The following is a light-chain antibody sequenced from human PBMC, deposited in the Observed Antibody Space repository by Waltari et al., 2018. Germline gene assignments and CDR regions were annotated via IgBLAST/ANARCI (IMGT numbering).Light chain of an antibody. Sequence: GSPPRYLLYHRSDSDKGQRSGVPSLFSGSKNTSAKTAILLICSLQSEDEADYSCMIWPSNAMRVFGAGTKLSVL. CDR2: HRSDSDK. CDR3: MIWPSNAMRV. V-gene: IGLV5-37*01. J-gene: IGLJ2*01.